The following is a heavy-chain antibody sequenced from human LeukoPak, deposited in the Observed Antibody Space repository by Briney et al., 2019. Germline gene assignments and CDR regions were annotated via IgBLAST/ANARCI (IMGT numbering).Heavy chain of an antibody. Sequence: SETLSLTCTVSGGSISSYYWSWVRQPAGKGLEWIGRIYTSGSTNYNPSLKSRVTMSVDTSKNQFSLKLSSVTAADTAVYYCARSTTVTSPLDYWGQGTLVTVSS. CDR1: GGSISSYY. J-gene: IGHJ4*02. CDR2: IYTSGST. V-gene: IGHV4-4*07. CDR3: ARSTTVTSPLDY. D-gene: IGHD4-4*01.